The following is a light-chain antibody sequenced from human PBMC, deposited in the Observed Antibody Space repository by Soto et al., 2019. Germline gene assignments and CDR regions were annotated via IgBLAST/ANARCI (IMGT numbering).Light chain of an antibody. CDR2: DVI. CDR1: SSDVGGYNY. V-gene: IGLV2-14*01. CDR3: SSYTSSITYV. J-gene: IGLJ1*01. Sequence: QSVLTQPASVSGSPGQSITISCTGTSSDVGGYNYVSWYQQYPGKAPKLMIYDVINRPSGVSNRFSGSKSGNTASLTISGLQAEDEADYYCSSYTSSITYVFGTGTKVTVL.